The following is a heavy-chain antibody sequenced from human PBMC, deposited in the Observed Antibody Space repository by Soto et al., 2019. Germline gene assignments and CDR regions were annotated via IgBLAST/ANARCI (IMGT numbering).Heavy chain of an antibody. V-gene: IGHV4-34*01. CDR3: ARRVGATDY. J-gene: IGHJ4*02. Sequence: SETLSLTCAVYGGSFSGYYWSWIRQPPGKGLEWIGEINHSGSTNYNPSLKSRVTISVDTSKNQFSLKLSSVTAADTAVYYCARRVGATDYWGQGTLVTVSS. CDR2: INHSGST. D-gene: IGHD1-26*01. CDR1: GGSFSGYY.